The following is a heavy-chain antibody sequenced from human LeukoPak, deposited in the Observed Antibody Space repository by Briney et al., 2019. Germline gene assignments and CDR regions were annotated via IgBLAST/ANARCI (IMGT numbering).Heavy chain of an antibody. J-gene: IGHJ4*02. CDR1: GFTFSSYS. V-gene: IGHV3-21*01. CDR2: ISSSSSYI. Sequence: PGGSLRLSCAASGFTFSSYSMNWVRQAPGKGLEWVSSISSSSSYIYYADSVKGRFTISRDNAKNSLYLQMNSLRAEDTAVYYCARDPSSATFDDYWGQGTLVTVSS. CDR3: ARDPSSATFDDY. D-gene: IGHD6-13*01.